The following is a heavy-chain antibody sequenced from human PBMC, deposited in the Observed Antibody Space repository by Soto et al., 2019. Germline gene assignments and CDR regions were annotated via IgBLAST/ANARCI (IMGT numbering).Heavy chain of an antibody. CDR3: GRGGLYDLGSGLFD. J-gene: IGHJ4*02. D-gene: IGHD3-3*01. V-gene: IGHV4-30-4*01. CDR2: MHDSRTT. Sequence: QAQLQESGPGLVRPSQTLSLSCSVSGASVTSGDYYWNWIRQTSGTGLEWLGYMHDSRTTSYNPSLKSLVTIARDPSKNQVSLKLTSVSAADTAVYFCGRGGLYDLGSGLFDWGRGIRVSVSS. CDR1: GASVTSGDYY.